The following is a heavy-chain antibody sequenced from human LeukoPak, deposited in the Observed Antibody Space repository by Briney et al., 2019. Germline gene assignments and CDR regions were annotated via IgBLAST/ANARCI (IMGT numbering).Heavy chain of an antibody. CDR3: ANSPRTDPLPIFDY. CDR2: ISGSGGST. Sequence: GSLRLSCAASGFTFSRYAMSWVRPAPGKGLEWVSAISGSGGSTYYADSVKGRFTISRDNSKNTLYLQMNSLRAEDTAVYYCANSPRTDPLPIFDYWGQGTLVTVSS. J-gene: IGHJ4*02. V-gene: IGHV3-23*01. CDR1: GFTFSRYA. D-gene: IGHD1/OR15-1a*01.